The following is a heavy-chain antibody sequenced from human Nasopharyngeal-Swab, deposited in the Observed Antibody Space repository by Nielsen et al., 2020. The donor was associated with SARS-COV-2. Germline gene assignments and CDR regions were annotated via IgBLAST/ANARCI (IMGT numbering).Heavy chain of an antibody. V-gene: IGHV3-53*01. Sequence: GGSLRFSCAASGLSVSSNYMSWVRQAPGKGLEWVSIIYPGGSTYYADSVKGRFTISRDSSRNTLYLQMNSLTAEDTAVYYCARVLDGYNGFDYWGQGTLVTVSS. J-gene: IGHJ4*02. CDR1: GLSVSSNY. CDR3: ARVLDGYNGFDY. D-gene: IGHD5-24*01. CDR2: IYPGGST.